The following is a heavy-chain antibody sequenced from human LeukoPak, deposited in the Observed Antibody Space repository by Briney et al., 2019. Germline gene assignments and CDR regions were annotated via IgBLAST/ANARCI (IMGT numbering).Heavy chain of an antibody. CDR2: IKDDGTEK. CDR3: ARDYFRTWDY. J-gene: IGHJ4*02. CDR1: GLTFRSSW. V-gene: IGHV3-7*01. Sequence: GGSLRLSCAASGLTFRSSWMSWVRHLPGKGLKWLANIKDDGTEKYYLDSVKGRFNISRDNAKNSLFLQMNSLRPEDTAVYYCARDYFRTWDYWGQGTLVTVSS. D-gene: IGHD1/OR15-1a*01.